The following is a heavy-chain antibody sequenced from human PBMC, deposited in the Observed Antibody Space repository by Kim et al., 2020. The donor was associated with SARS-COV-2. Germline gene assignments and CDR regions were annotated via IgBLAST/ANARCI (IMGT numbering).Heavy chain of an antibody. Sequence: SETLSLTCAVYGGSFSGYYWSWIRQPPGKGLEWIGEINHSGSTNYNPSLKSRVTISVDTSKNQFSLKLSSVTAADTAVYYCARGITMVREEYWGQGTLVT. J-gene: IGHJ4*02. CDR1: GGSFSGYY. V-gene: IGHV4-34*01. CDR3: ARGITMVREEY. CDR2: INHSGST. D-gene: IGHD3-10*01.